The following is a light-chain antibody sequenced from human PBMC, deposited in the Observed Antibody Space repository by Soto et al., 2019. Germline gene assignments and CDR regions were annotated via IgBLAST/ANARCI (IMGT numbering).Light chain of an antibody. V-gene: IGKV3-15*01. J-gene: IGKJ1*01. CDR1: QSVSSN. Sequence: VAMTQSLAPLSVSQGERATLSCRASQSVSSNLAWYQQKPGQAPRLLISDASTRATGIPARFSGSGSGTEFTLTISSLQSEDFAVYYCQQFNNWPRTFGQGTKVDIK. CDR2: DAS. CDR3: QQFNNWPRT.